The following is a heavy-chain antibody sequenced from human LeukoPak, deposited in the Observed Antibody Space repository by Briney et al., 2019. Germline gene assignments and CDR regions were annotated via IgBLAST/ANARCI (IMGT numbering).Heavy chain of an antibody. CDR2: IIPILGIA. CDR3: ARGAGRGTAAADKLDY. Sequence: ASVKVSCKASGGTFSSYAISWVRQAPGQGLEWMGRIIPILGIANYAQKFQGRVAITADKSTSTAYMELSSLRSEDTAVYYCARGAGRGTAAADKLDYWGQGTLVTVSS. D-gene: IGHD6-13*01. CDR1: GGTFSSYA. V-gene: IGHV1-69*04. J-gene: IGHJ4*02.